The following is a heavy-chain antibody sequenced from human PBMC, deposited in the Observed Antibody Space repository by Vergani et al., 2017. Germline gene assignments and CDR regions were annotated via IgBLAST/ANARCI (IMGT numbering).Heavy chain of an antibody. Sequence: QVQLQQWGAGLLKPSETLSLTCAVYGGSFSGYYWSWIRQPPGKGLEWIGEINHSGSTYYNPSLKSRVTISVDTSKNQFSLKLSSVTAADTAVYYCARGLTVVVVAATRGMDVWGQGTTVTVSS. CDR3: ARGLTVVVVAATRGMDV. V-gene: IGHV4-34*01. CDR2: INHSGST. D-gene: IGHD2-15*01. CDR1: GGSFSGYY. J-gene: IGHJ6*02.